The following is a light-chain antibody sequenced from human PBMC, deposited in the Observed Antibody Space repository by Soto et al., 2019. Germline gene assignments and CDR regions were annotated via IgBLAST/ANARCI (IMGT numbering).Light chain of an antibody. CDR2: EVS. CDR3: SSYEGSDNYV. CDR1: SSDVGGYNY. Sequence: QSALTQPPSASGSPGQSVTISCTGTSSDVGGYNYVSWYQQHTGKAPKLMIYEVSKRPSGVPDRFSGSKSANTASLTVSGLQAEDEADYYCSSYEGSDNYVFGTGTKRTVL. J-gene: IGLJ1*01. V-gene: IGLV2-8*01.